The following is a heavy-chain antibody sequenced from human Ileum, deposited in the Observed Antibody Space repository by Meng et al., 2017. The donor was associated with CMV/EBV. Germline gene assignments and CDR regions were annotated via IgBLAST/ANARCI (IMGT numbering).Heavy chain of an antibody. CDR2: ISSSGSTI. Sequence: GESLKISCAVSGFIVISNEMSWVRQAPGKGLEWVSYISSSGSTIYYADSVKGRFTMSRDNAKNSLFLQMNSLRAEDTAVYYCAREGYCSATACYGLGFDSWGQGTLVTVSS. D-gene: IGHD2-2*01. CDR3: AREGYCSATACYGLGFDS. V-gene: IGHV3-48*03. CDR1: GFIVISNE. J-gene: IGHJ4*02.